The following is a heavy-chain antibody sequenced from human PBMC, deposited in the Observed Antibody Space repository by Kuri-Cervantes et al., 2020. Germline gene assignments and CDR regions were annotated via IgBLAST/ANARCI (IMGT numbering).Heavy chain of an antibody. D-gene: IGHD4-17*01. Sequence: GESLKISCAASGFTFSSYGMHWVRQAPGKGLEWVSAISGSGGSTYYADSVKGRFTISRDNSKNTLYLQMNSLRAEDTAVYYCAKDWGLRWGQGTLVTVSS. CDR2: ISGSGGST. CDR1: GFTFSSYG. CDR3: AKDWGLR. V-gene: IGHV3-23*01. J-gene: IGHJ4*02.